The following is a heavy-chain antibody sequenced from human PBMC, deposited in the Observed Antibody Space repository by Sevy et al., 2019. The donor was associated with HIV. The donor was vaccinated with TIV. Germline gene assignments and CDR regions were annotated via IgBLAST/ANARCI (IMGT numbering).Heavy chain of an antibody. CDR3: VRKQFVLPFDY. CDR2: ISYHGRNQ. D-gene: IGHD6-6*01. CDR1: GFTFSDYA. V-gene: IGHV3-30*04. Sequence: GGSLRLSCAASGFTFSDYAIHWVRQAPGKGLEWLAVISYHGRNQFYADSVRGRFTISRDDSKNTVYLQMNSLRPDDTAVYYCVRKQFVLPFDYWGQGTLVTVSS. J-gene: IGHJ4*02.